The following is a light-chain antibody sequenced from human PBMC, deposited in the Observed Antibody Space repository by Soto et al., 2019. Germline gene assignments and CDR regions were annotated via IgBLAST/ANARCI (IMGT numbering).Light chain of an antibody. CDR3: QQLSTYPST. J-gene: IGKJ4*01. CDR2: AAS. CDR1: QGIGSY. V-gene: IGKV1-9*01. Sequence: IQLTQSPSSLSASVGDRVTITCRASQGIGSYLAWYQQKPGEAPKLLIFAASTLQSGVPSRFSGSGSGTDFTLTISSLQAEDFATYYCQQLSTYPSTFGGGTKGDI.